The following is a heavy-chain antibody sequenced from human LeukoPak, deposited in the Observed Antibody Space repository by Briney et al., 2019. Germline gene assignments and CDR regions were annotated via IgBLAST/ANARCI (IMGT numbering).Heavy chain of an antibody. CDR3: ARPTVAGDAFDI. J-gene: IGHJ3*02. CDR1: GYTFTSYY. D-gene: IGHD6-19*01. V-gene: IGHV1-46*01. CDR2: INPSGGST. Sequence: ASVKVSCKASGYTFTSYYMHWVRQAPGQGLEWMGIINPSGGSTSYAQKFQGRVTMTRDTSTSTVYMELSSLRSEDTAAYYCARPTVAGDAFDIWGQGTMVTVSS.